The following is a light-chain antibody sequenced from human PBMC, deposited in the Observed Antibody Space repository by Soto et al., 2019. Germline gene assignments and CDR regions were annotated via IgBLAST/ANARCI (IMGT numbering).Light chain of an antibody. CDR3: QQYHTWPIT. CDR2: SAS. Sequence: EIVMTQSPATLSVSPGERATLSCRASQSVSSDLAWYHQKPGQAPRLLIYSASTRATGIPARFSGSGSGTEFTLTISSLQSEDCAIYYCQQYHTWPITFGGGTKVDIK. J-gene: IGKJ4*01. CDR1: QSVSSD. V-gene: IGKV3-15*01.